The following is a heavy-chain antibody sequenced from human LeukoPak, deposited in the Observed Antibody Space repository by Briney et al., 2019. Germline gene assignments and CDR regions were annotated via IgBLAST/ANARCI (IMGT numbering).Heavy chain of an antibody. CDR3: ARVAFTIFAVDY. V-gene: IGHV1-2*02. D-gene: IGHD3-3*01. CDR2: INPNGGGT. Sequence: ASVKVSCKASGYTFTGYYMHWVRQAPGQGLEWMGWINPNGGGTNYAQKFQGRVTMTRDTSISTAYMELSRLRSDDTAVYYCARVAFTIFAVDYWGQGTLVTVSS. J-gene: IGHJ4*02. CDR1: GYTFTGYY.